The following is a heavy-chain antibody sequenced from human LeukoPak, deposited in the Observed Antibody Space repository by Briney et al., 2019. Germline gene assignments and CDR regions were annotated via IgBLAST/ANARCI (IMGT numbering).Heavy chain of an antibody. D-gene: IGHD6-13*01. CDR1: GGSISSRICC. V-gene: IGHV4-39*07. CDR3: ARAHSSSWYMDY. Sequence: SETLSLTCTVSGGSISSRICCWGWIRQPPGKGLEWIGTIYYSGSTYYNPSLKSRVTISLDTSNNQFSLKLTSVTAADTAVYYCARAHSSSWYMDYWGQGTLVTVSS. J-gene: IGHJ4*02. CDR2: IYYSGST.